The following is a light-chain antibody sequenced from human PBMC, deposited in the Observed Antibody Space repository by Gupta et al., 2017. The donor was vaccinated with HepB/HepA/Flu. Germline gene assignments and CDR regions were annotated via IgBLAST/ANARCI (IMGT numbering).Light chain of an antibody. V-gene: IGKV3-20*01. CDR3: QHDRTSIL. J-gene: IGKJ3*01. Sequence: EIVLTQSPGTLSLSPGDRATLSCRGSQSLTSSYVAWYQQRPGQAPRLIIYGASHRATGITDRFSGSGEGTEFTLTSSGLEQEDGAVYYGQHDRTSILFGHGTXVDIK. CDR1: QSLTSSY. CDR2: GAS.